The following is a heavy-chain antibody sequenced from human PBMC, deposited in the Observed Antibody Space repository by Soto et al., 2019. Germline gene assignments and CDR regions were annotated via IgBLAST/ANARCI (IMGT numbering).Heavy chain of an antibody. J-gene: IGHJ6*02. CDR2: IYYSGST. V-gene: IGHV4-31*03. Sequence: QVQLQESGPGLVKPSQTLSLTCTVSGGSISSGGYYWSWIRQHPGKGLEWIGYIYYSGSTYYNPCPESRVTISVDTSKIQFSLTLCSVTAAETAEYNCATDPYSWNYYYRMDVWGQGTTVTVSS. CDR3: ATDPYSWNYYYRMDV. D-gene: IGHD1-20*01. CDR1: GGSISSGGYY.